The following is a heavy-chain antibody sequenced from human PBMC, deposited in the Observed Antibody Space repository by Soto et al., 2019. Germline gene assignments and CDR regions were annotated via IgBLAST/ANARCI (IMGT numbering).Heavy chain of an antibody. Sequence: LSLTCSVSGGSINSYWWSWIRQPAGKGLEWIGRVYSSGTTDYNPSLNSRATMSVETSKNQFSLKLSSVTAADTAVYYCARNIGSFAYVEGFWGQGIKVSVSA. CDR1: GGSINSYW. J-gene: IGHJ4*02. D-gene: IGHD2-15*01. V-gene: IGHV4-4*07. CDR2: VYSSGTT. CDR3: ARNIGSFAYVEGF.